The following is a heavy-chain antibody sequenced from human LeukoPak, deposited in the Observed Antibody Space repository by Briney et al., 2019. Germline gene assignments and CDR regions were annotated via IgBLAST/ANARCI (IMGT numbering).Heavy chain of an antibody. Sequence: GGSLRLSCAASGFTFSSYGMHWVRQAPGKGLEWVSVIYSGGSTYYADSVKGRFTISRDNSKNTLYLQMNSLRAEDTAVYYCARGEGSADAFDIWGQGTMVTVSS. V-gene: IGHV3-66*01. J-gene: IGHJ3*02. CDR3: ARGEGSADAFDI. CDR2: IYSGGST. D-gene: IGHD6-19*01. CDR1: GFTFSSYG.